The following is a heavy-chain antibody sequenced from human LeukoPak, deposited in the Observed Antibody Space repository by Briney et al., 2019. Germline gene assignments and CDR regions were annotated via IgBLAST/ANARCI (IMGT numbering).Heavy chain of an antibody. J-gene: IGHJ4*02. D-gene: IGHD1-26*01. Sequence: PSETLSLTCDVYGGSFRGYNWCWIRQSPGKGLEWIGEVDHNGSPLYNPSLESRVTISLDTSKSQFSLNLNSVTVADTAVYYCAREKHSGSYWADYWGQGTLVTVSS. CDR2: VDHNGSP. CDR3: AREKHSGSYWADY. CDR1: GGSFRGYN. V-gene: IGHV4-34*01.